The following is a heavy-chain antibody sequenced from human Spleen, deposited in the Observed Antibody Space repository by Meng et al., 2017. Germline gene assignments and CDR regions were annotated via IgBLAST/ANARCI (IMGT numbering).Heavy chain of an antibody. D-gene: IGHD2-21*02. CDR3: ARDPKVVVTANDAFDI. V-gene: IGHV3-7*01. CDR1: GFTFSSYA. Sequence: GGSLRLSCAASGFTFSSYAMHWVRQAPGKGLEWVANIKQDGSEKYYVDSVKGRFTISRDNAKNSLYLQMNSLRAEDTAVYYCARDPKVVVTANDAFDIWGQGTMVTVSS. CDR2: IKQDGSEK. J-gene: IGHJ3*02.